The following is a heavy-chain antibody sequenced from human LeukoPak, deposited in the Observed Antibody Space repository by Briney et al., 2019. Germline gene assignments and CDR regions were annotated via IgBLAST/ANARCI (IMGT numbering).Heavy chain of an antibody. V-gene: IGHV3-33*01. Sequence: GTSLRLSCAASGFIFSNYGMHWVRQAPGKGLEWVALIYYDGTNKYYADPVKGRFTISRDNSKNTLFLQMNSLRVEDTAVYYCARQSTVATDWWGQGTLVTVSS. CDR3: ARQSTVATDW. CDR1: GFIFSNYG. CDR2: IYYDGTNK. J-gene: IGHJ4*02. D-gene: IGHD4-23*01.